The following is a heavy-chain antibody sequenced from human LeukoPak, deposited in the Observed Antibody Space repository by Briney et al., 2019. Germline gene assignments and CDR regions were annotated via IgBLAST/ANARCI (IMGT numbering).Heavy chain of an antibody. V-gene: IGHV1-2*02. CDR3: ARGRIIRGYCSSTSCYGEGFDP. D-gene: IGHD2-2*01. CDR1: GYTFTGYY. CDR2: INPDSGGT. J-gene: IGHJ5*02. Sequence: ASVKVSCKASGYTFTGYYMHWVRQAPGQGLEWMGWINPDSGGTNYAQKFQGRVTMTRDTSISTAYMELSRLTSDDTALFYCARGRIIRGYCSSTSCYGEGFDPWGQGTLASVSS.